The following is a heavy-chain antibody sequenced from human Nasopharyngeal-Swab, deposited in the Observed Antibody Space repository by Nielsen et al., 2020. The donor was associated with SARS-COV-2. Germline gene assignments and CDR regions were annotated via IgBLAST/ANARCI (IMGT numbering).Heavy chain of an antibody. Sequence: VRQAPGKGLEWVSVIYSGGSTYYADSVKGRFTISRDNAKNSLYLQMNNLRAEDTAVYYCAREVSSSLDHWGQGTLVTVSS. V-gene: IGHV3-53*01. CDR2: IYSGGST. CDR3: AREVSSSLDH. J-gene: IGHJ4*02.